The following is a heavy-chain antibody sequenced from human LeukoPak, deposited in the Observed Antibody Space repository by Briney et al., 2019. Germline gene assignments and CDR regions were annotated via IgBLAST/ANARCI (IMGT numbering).Heavy chain of an antibody. CDR1: GGSISSSTYY. V-gene: IGHV4-39*01. D-gene: IGHD3-3*01. CDR3: ARLGRTYYDFWSGP. J-gene: IGHJ5*02. Sequence: SETLSLTCTVSGGSISSSTYYWGWIRQPPGKGLEWIGTIYYRGSTYYNPSLKSRVTISVDTSKNQFSLKLTSVTAADTAVYFCARLGRTYYDFWSGPWGQGTLVTVSS. CDR2: IYYRGST.